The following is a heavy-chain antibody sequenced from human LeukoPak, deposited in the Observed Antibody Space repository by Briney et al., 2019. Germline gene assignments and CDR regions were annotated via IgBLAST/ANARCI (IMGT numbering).Heavy chain of an antibody. CDR1: GFTFSSYS. V-gene: IGHV3-23*01. CDR2: ITGGSST. Sequence: GGSLRLSCAASGFTFSSYSMNWVRQAPGKGLEWVSAITGGSSTNYADSVKGRFTVSRDNSKNTLFLQMNSLRAEDTAVYYCAKDFSTIIPAAILFYYGMDVWGQGTTVTVSS. J-gene: IGHJ6*02. D-gene: IGHD2-2*01. CDR3: AKDFSTIIPAAILFYYGMDV.